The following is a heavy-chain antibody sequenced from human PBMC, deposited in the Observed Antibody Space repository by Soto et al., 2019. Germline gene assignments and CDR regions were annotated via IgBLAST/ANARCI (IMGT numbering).Heavy chain of an antibody. V-gene: IGHV4-30-2*01. CDR2: IYHSGST. D-gene: IGHD3-10*01. J-gene: IGHJ5*02. CDR3: ARVPGP. CDR1: GGSISSGGYS. Sequence: QLQLQESGSGLVKPSQTLSLTCAVSGGSISSGGYSWSWIRQPPGKGLEWIGYIYHSGSTYYNPSLQCGVTISVDSSKHPSSLQLSSVTSADTAVYYCARVPGPSGPGTLVTVSS.